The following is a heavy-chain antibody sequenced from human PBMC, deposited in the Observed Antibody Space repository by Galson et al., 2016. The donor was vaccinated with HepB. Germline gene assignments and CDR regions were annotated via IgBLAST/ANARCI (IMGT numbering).Heavy chain of an antibody. J-gene: IGHJ3*01. D-gene: IGHD6-19*01. Sequence: KGLEWIGEIYESGTTYYNPSLSSRVTVSMDKSNNHLSLRLESVTAADTAVYFCARHIAVSGTRGFDVWGQGTMVTVSS. CDR3: ARHIAVSGTRGFDV. CDR2: IYESGTT. V-gene: IGHV4-4*01.